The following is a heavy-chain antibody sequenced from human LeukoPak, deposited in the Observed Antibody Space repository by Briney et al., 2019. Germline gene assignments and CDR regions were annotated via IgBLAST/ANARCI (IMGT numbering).Heavy chain of an antibody. D-gene: IGHD4-17*01. CDR3: AKDQATVTTWVTSFDY. J-gene: IGHJ4*02. CDR1: GFTFSSYA. Sequence: GGSLRLSCAASGFTFSSYAMNWVRQAPGKGLEWVSAISGSGGRTYYADSAKGRFTISRDNSKNTLYLQMNSLRAEDTAVYYCAKDQATVTTWVTSFDYWGQGTLVTVSS. V-gene: IGHV3-23*01. CDR2: ISGSGGRT.